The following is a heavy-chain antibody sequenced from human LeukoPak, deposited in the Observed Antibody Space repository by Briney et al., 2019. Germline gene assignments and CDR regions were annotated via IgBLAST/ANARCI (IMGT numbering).Heavy chain of an antibody. V-gene: IGHV1-69-2*01. D-gene: IGHD3-16*01. CDR2: VDPENGER. CDR3: ATTPWGPNAFNH. CDR1: GYPFSDYY. J-gene: IGHJ5*02. Sequence: GASVKVSCKTSGYPFSDYYIHWVQQAPGKGLEWVGRVDPENGERIYAAKFEGRVTITADTSTDTAYMALSSLTSEDTAMYYCATTPWGPNAFNHWGQGTLVTVSS.